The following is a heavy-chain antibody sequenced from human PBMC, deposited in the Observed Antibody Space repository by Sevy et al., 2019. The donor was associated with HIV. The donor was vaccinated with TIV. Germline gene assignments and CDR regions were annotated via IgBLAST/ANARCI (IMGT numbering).Heavy chain of an antibody. D-gene: IGHD4-17*01. J-gene: IGHJ6*02. CDR3: TTGLFGDYEGFYYYYYGMDV. V-gene: IGHV3-15*01. Sequence: GVSLRLSCAASGFTFSNAWMSWVRQAPGKGLEWVGRIKSKTDGGTTDYAAPVKGRFTISRDDSKNTLYLQMNSLKTEDTAVYYCTTGLFGDYEGFYYYYYGMDVWGQGTTVTVSS. CDR1: GFTFSNAW. CDR2: IKSKTDGGTT.